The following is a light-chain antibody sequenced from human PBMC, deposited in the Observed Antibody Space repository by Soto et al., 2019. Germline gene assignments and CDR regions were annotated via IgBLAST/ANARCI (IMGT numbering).Light chain of an antibody. CDR2: GAS. V-gene: IGKV3-20*01. J-gene: IGKJ5*01. CDR1: QSVSSTY. CDR3: QQYDDSPIT. Sequence: EIVLTQSPGTLSVSPGQGATLSCRASQSVSSTYLAWYQQKPGQAPRLLIYGASSRATGIPDRFSGSGSGADFSLTISRLETEDFAVYYCQQYDDSPITFGQGTRLEIK.